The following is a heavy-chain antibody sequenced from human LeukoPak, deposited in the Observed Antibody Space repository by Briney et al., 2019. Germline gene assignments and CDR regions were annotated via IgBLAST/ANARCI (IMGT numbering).Heavy chain of an antibody. Sequence: GGSLRLSCAASGFTFSTYWMSWVRQAPGKGLEWVANINQDGSEKYYVDSVEGRFTISRDNAKNSLYLQMNSLRVEDTAVYYCAKGGHLDNWGQGTLVTVSS. CDR3: AKGGHLDN. CDR2: INQDGSEK. J-gene: IGHJ4*02. D-gene: IGHD1-26*01. CDR1: GFTFSTYW. V-gene: IGHV3-7*01.